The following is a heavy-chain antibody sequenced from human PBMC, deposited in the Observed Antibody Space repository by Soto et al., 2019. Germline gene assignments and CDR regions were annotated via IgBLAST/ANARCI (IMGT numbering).Heavy chain of an antibody. CDR1: GGTFSSYT. Sequence: QVQLVQSGAEVKKPGSSVKVSCKASGGTFSSYTISWVRQAPGQGLEWMGRIIPILGIANYAQKFQGRVTITADKSTSTAYMELSSLRSEDTAVYYCARGHWGGSSGPYYFDYWGQGTLVTFSS. CDR3: ARGHWGGSSGPYYFDY. D-gene: IGHD3-10*01. V-gene: IGHV1-69*02. J-gene: IGHJ4*02. CDR2: IIPILGIA.